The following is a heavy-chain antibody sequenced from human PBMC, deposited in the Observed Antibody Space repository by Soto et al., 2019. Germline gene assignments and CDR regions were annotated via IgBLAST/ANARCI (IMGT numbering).Heavy chain of an antibody. CDR2: IFSNDEK. D-gene: IGHD3-3*01. Sequence: SGPTLVNPTETLTLTCTVSGLSLSNARMGVSWIRQPPGKALERLAHIFSNDEKSYSTSLKSRLTISKDTSKSQVVLTMTNMDPVDTATYYCARMITIFGVVITTYGMDVWGRGTTVTVSS. J-gene: IGHJ6*02. V-gene: IGHV2-26*01. CDR1: GLSLSNARMG. CDR3: ARMITIFGVVITTYGMDV.